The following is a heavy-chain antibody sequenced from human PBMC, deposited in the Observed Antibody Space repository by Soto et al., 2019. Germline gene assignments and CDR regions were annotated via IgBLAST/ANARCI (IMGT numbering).Heavy chain of an antibody. D-gene: IGHD1-7*01. V-gene: IGHV3-23*01. Sequence: GGSLRLSCAASGFTFDNYALTWVRQAPGKGLEWVSSVSGSGGGSYYADSVKGRFTISRDNSKNTLYLQMNSLGPEDTAMYYCAKDRPGTLPAFYQFYGLDVWGQGTTVTVSS. CDR2: VSGSGGGS. CDR1: GFTFDNYA. J-gene: IGHJ6*02. CDR3: AKDRPGTLPAFYQFYGLDV.